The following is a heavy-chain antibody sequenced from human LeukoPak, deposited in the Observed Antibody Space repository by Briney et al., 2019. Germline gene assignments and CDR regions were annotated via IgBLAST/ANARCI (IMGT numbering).Heavy chain of an antibody. Sequence: ASVKVSCKASGYTFTAYYVHWVRQAPAQGLEWMGWISPHNGGTNHAQKFQGRVAMTRDTSSSTAYMELSRLRSDDTAVYYCARSQGEVLLSLDYWGQGTLVTVSS. D-gene: IGHD1-1*01. CDR3: ARSQGEVLLSLDY. CDR2: ISPHNGGT. V-gene: IGHV1-2*02. J-gene: IGHJ4*02. CDR1: GYTFTAYY.